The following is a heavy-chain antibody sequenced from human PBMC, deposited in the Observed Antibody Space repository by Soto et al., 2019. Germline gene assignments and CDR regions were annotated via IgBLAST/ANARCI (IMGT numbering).Heavy chain of an antibody. CDR2: IYHSGST. D-gene: IGHD5-12*01. J-gene: IGHJ4*02. Sequence: PSETLSLTCAVSGGSISSSNWWSWVRQPPGKGLEWIGEIYHSGSTNYNPSLKSRVTISVDTSKNQFSLKLSSVTAADTAVYYCARLRDGYNHVNFDYWGPGTLVTVSS. CDR3: ARLRDGYNHVNFDY. CDR1: GGSISSSNW. V-gene: IGHV4-4*02.